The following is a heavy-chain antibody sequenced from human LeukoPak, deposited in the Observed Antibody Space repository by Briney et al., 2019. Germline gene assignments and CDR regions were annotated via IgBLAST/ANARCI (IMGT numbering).Heavy chain of an antibody. J-gene: IGHJ6*02. CDR3: ARGNRDSSSFYYYYGMDV. V-gene: IGHV3-9*01. D-gene: IGHD6-13*01. CDR1: GFTFDDYA. CDR2: ISWDSRNI. Sequence: GRSLRLSCAASGFTFDDYAMFWVRQVPGKGLEWVSGISWDSRNIGYAASVKGRFTISRDNGENSLYLQMKSLRPEDTAFYYCARGNRDSSSFYYYYGMDVWGQGTTVTVSS.